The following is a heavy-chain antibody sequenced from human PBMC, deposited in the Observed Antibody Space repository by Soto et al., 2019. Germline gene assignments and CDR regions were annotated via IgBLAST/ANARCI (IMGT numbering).Heavy chain of an antibody. D-gene: IGHD2-2*01. CDR1: GSNFKTSW. J-gene: IGHJ6*02. CDR3: ARDLYQLQTMRYFYYGMDV. CDR2: IKQDGSEK. V-gene: IGHV3-7*03. Sequence: WGFLRPSFTALGSNFKTSWMSWFRKAPGKGLEWVANIKQDGSEKYYVDSLKGRFTISRDNAKNSLYLQMNSLRAEDTAVYYCARDLYQLQTMRYFYYGMDVWGQGTTVTVSS.